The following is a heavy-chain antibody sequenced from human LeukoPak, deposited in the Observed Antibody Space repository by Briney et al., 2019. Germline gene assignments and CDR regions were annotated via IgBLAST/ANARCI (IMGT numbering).Heavy chain of an antibody. CDR3: AKAAVAGLFYYYGMDV. CDR2: ISGSGGDT. D-gene: IGHD6-19*01. J-gene: IGHJ6*02. Sequence: GGSLRLSCAASGFTFSNYAMSWVRQAPGKGLEWVSGISGSGGDTYYADSVRGRFTISRDNSMNTLYVHMNSLRAEDTAVYFCAKAAVAGLFYYYGMDVWGQGTTVTVSS. CDR1: GFTFSNYA. V-gene: IGHV3-23*01.